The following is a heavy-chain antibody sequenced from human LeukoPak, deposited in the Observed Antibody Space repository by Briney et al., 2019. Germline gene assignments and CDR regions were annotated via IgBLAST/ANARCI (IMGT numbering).Heavy chain of an antibody. CDR1: GFTFSTYA. CDR2: IWYNGKNK. V-gene: IGHV3-33*01. Sequence: GRSLRLSCAASGFTFSTYAMHWVRQAPGKGLEWVAMIWYNGKNKHYADSVKGRFTVSRDNSKNTLDLQMNSLRADDTAVYYCVRDPSNSGWAFDYWGQGTLVTVSS. CDR3: VRDPSNSGWAFDY. D-gene: IGHD6-19*01. J-gene: IGHJ4*02.